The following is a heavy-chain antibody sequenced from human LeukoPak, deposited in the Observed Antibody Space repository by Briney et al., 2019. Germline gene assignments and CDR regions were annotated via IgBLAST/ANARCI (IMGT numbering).Heavy chain of an antibody. Sequence: PGGSLRLSCAASGFTFSSYSMNWVRQAPGKGLEWVSSISSSSSYIYYADSVKGRFTISRDNAKNSLCLQMNSLRAEDMAVYYCARGYSSLHFDYWGQGTLVTVSS. CDR3: ARGYSSLHFDY. CDR1: GFTFSSYS. D-gene: IGHD6-13*01. J-gene: IGHJ4*02. CDR2: ISSSSSYI. V-gene: IGHV3-21*01.